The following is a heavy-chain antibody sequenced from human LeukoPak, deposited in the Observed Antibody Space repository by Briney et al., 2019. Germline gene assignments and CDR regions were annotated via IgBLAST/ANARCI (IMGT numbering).Heavy chain of an antibody. CDR1: GGSFSGYY. CDR2: INHSGST. V-gene: IGHV4-34*01. J-gene: IGHJ4*02. Sequence: SETLSLTCAVYGGSFSGYYWGWIRQPPGKGLEWIGEINHSGSTNYNPSLKSRVTISLDTAKNQFSLKLSSVTAADTAVYYCARGYCSGGSCYSLDYWGQGTLVTVSS. CDR3: ARGYCSGGSCYSLDY. D-gene: IGHD2-15*01.